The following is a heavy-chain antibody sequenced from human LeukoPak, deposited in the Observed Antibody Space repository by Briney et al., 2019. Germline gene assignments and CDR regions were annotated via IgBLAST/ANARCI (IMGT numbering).Heavy chain of an antibody. J-gene: IGHJ4*02. CDR2: ILDDGRTE. D-gene: IGHD1-1*01. CDR3: TKDAATGSRYYFDY. Sequence: GGSLRLSCAASGFTFSSHGMQWVRQAPGKGGEWVADILDDGRTEYYADSVKGRFTISRDNSKNTVSLQMNSLRDDDTAVFYCTKDAATGSRYYFDYWGQGTLVTVSS. CDR1: GFTFSSHG. V-gene: IGHV3-30*18.